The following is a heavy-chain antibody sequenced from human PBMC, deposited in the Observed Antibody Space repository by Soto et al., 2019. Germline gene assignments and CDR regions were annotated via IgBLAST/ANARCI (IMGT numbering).Heavy chain of an antibody. CDR3: AATWVGSGQVHTNGYFYLDS. J-gene: IGHJ4*02. CDR1: GXSLXSSPHY. D-gene: IGHD2-8*01. V-gene: IGHV4-39*01. CDR2: VYYRGSA. Sequence: SETLSLTCSVAGXSLXSSPHYXGXVRXXXXXXLEWIGNVYYRGSAYYNPSLESRVTISLDTSTNQFSLRLTSVIAADTALYFCAATWVGSGQVHTNGYFYLDSWGPGMLVTVS.